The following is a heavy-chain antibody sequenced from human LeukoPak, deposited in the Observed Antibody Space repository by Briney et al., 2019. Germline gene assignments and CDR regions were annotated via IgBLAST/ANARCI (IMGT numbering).Heavy chain of an antibody. D-gene: IGHD5-24*01. J-gene: IGHJ4*02. Sequence: GGSLRLSCAASGFTFSDYYMSWIRQAPGEGLEWVSYISSSGSTIYYADSVKGRFTISRDNAKNSLYLQMNSLRAEDTAVYYCARPRRDGYNQGAYYFDYWGQGTLVTVSS. V-gene: IGHV3-11*04. CDR1: GFTFSDYY. CDR2: ISSSGSTI. CDR3: ARPRRDGYNQGAYYFDY.